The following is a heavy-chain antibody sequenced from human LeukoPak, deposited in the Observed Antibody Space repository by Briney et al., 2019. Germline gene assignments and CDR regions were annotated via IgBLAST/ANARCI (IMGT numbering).Heavy chain of an antibody. CDR1: GGSFSGYY. J-gene: IGHJ4*02. CDR2: INHSGST. Sequence: PSETLSLTCAVYGGSFSGYYWSWIRQPPGKGLEWIGEINHSGSTNYNPSLKSRVAISVDTSKNQFSLKLSSVTAADTAVYYCAFLKGYCSGGSCSEEGYYFDYWGQGTLVTVSS. V-gene: IGHV4-34*01. D-gene: IGHD2-15*01. CDR3: AFLKGYCSGGSCSEEGYYFDY.